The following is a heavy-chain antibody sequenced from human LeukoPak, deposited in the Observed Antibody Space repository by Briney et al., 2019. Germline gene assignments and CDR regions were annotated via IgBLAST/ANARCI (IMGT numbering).Heavy chain of an antibody. Sequence: SETLSLTCTVSGGSISSSSYYWGWIRQLPGKGLERIGSIYYSGSTYYNPSLKSRVTISVDTSKNQFSLKLSSVTAADTAVYYCARHRTPSRTTIFGVVRYYFDYWGQGTLVTVSS. J-gene: IGHJ4*02. CDR1: GGSISSSSYY. CDR2: IYYSGST. D-gene: IGHD3-3*01. V-gene: IGHV4-39*01. CDR3: ARHRTPSRTTIFGVVRYYFDY.